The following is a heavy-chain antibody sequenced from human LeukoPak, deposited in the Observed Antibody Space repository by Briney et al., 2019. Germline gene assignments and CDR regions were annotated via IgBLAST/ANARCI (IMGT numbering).Heavy chain of an antibody. CDR2: IYPGDSDT. CDR1: GYSFTTYW. D-gene: IGHD2-15*01. Sequence: GESLQISCQGSGYSFTTYWIVWVRQMPGEGLEWMGIIYPGDSDTRYSPSFQGQVTISADKSINTAYLQWNSLKASDTAVYYCARRKDSARDWFDPWGQGTLVTVSS. V-gene: IGHV5-51*01. J-gene: IGHJ5*02. CDR3: ARRKDSARDWFDP.